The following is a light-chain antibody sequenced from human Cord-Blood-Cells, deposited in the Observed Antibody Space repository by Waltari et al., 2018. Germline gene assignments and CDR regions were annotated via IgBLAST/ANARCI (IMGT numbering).Light chain of an antibody. J-gene: IGKJ3*01. Sequence: IVLTQSPGPLSLSPGERATLPCRASQSGSSSYLAWYQQKPGQAHSLLIYGASSRATGIPDRFSGSGSGTDFTLTISRLKPEDFAVYYCQQYGSSVFTFGPGTKVDIK. CDR1: QSGSSSY. V-gene: IGKV3-20*01. CDR3: QQYGSSVFT. CDR2: GAS.